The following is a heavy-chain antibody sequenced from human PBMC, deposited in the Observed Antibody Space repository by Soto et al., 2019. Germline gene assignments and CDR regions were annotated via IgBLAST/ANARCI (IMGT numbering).Heavy chain of an antibody. V-gene: IGHV3-7*03. D-gene: IGHD3-10*01. CDR3: ARDWMVRGVIITYNWFDP. J-gene: IGHJ5*02. CDR2: IKQDGSEK. Sequence: GSLRLSCAASGFTFSSYWMSWVRQAPGKGLEWVANIKQDGSEKYYVDSVKGRFTISRDNAKNSLYLQMNSLRAEDTAVYYCARDWMVRGVIITYNWFDPWGQGTLVTVSS. CDR1: GFTFSSYW.